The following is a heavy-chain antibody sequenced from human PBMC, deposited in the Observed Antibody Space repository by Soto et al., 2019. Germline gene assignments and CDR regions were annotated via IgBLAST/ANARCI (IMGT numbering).Heavy chain of an antibody. CDR3: ARVYIVGVTTSYGTDF. CDR1: GYNFSSHG. J-gene: IGHJ6*01. V-gene: IGHV1-18*01. Sequence: ASVKVSCKASGYNFSSHGISWVRQAPGQGLEWMGWISAHNGNTNYAQKLQGRVTMTTDTSTSSAYMELRSLRSDDTAVYYCARVYIVGVTTSYGTDFCGQGITVTVSS. CDR2: ISAHNGNT. D-gene: IGHD1-26*01.